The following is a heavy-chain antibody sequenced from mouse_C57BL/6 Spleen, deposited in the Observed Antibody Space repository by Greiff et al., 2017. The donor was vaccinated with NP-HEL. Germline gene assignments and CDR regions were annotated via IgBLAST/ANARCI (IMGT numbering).Heavy chain of an antibody. CDR1: GYTFTSYW. CDR2: IHPNSGST. Sequence: QVQLQQPGTELVKPGASVNLSCKASGYTFTSYWMHWVKQRPGQGLEWIGMIHPNSGSTNYNEKFKSRATLTVDKSSSTAYMQLSSLTSEDSAVYYCARDGFAYWGQGTLVTVSA. CDR3: ARDGFAY. V-gene: IGHV1-64*01. J-gene: IGHJ3*01.